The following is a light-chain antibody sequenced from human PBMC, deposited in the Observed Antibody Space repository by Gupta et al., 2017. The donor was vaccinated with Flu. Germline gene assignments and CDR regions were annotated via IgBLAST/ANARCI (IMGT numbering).Light chain of an antibody. CDR2: AAS. J-gene: IGKJ1*01. V-gene: IGKV1-6*01. CDR3: RQEDNYPRT. CDR1: QGIRRD. Sequence: AIQMTQSPSSPSASVGDRVTISCRASQGIRRDLGWYQQKPGKAPKLLLYAASNLQRGVPSRFSGSGSGTDFTLTIINLQPEDFATYYCRQEDNYPRTFGQGTKVEI.